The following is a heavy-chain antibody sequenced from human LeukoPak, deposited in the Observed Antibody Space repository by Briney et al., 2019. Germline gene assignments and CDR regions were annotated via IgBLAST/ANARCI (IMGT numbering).Heavy chain of an antibody. CDR3: ARLNSGSYYGDDY. D-gene: IGHD1-26*01. Sequence: PSETLSLTCTVSGGSISSYYWSWIRQPPGKGLEWIGYIYTSGSTNYNPSLKSRVTISVDTSKNQFTLKLSSVTAADTAVYYCARLNSGSYYGDDYWGQGTLVTVSS. V-gene: IGHV4-4*09. J-gene: IGHJ4*02. CDR1: GGSISSYY. CDR2: IYTSGST.